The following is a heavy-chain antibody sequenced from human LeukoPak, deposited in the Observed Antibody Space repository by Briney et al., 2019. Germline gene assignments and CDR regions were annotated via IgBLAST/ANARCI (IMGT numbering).Heavy chain of an antibody. D-gene: IGHD2-2*02. Sequence: GGSLRLSCAASGFTFSSYWMSWVRQAPGKGLEWVANIKQDGSEKYYVDSVKGRFTISRDNAKNSLYLQMNSLSAADTAVYHCARVGYCSTTSCYNDYWGQGTLVTVSS. CDR1: GFTFSSYW. J-gene: IGHJ4*02. CDR3: ARVGYCSTTSCYNDY. V-gene: IGHV3-7*01. CDR2: IKQDGSEK.